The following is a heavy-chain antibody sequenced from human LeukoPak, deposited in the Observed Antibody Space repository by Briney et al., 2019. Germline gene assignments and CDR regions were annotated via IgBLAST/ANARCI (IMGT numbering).Heavy chain of an antibody. J-gene: IGHJ3*02. CDR1: GFTFSSYE. CDR2: ISSSGSTI. D-gene: IGHD6-6*01. Sequence: GGSLRLSCAASGFTFSSYEMNWVRQAPGKGLEWVSYISSSGSTIYYADSVKGRFTISRDNAKNSLYLQMNSLRAEDTAVYYCAKDLAQYSTYLHGAFDIWGQGTMVTVSS. CDR3: AKDLAQYSTYLHGAFDI. V-gene: IGHV3-48*03.